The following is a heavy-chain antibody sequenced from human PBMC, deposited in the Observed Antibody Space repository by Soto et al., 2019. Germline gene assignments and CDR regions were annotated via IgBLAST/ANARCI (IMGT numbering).Heavy chain of an antibody. J-gene: IGHJ4*02. CDR1: GFTFSSYA. CDR3: EKYMAYCSSTSCYFDY. V-gene: IGHV3-23*01. CDR2: ISGSGGST. Sequence: GGSLRLSCAASGFTFSSYAMSWVRQAPGKGLEWVSAISGSGGSTYYADSVKGRFTISRDNSKNTLYLQMNSLRAEDTAVYYCEKYMAYCSSTSCYFDYWGQGTLVTVSS. D-gene: IGHD2-2*01.